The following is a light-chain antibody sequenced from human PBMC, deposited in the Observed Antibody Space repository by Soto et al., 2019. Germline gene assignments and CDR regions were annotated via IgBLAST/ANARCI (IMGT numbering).Light chain of an antibody. CDR1: QSVSSSY. Sequence: EIVLTQSPGTLSLSPGERATLSCRASQSVSSSYLAWYQQKTGQAPRLLIYGASSRATGIPDRFSGSGSGTDFTLTISRLEPEDFAVYYRQQFRTFGQGTKVEIK. CDR2: GAS. V-gene: IGKV3-20*01. CDR3: QQFRT. J-gene: IGKJ1*01.